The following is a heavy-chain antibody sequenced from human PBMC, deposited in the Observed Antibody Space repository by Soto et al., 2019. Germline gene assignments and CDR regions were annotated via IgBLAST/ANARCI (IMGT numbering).Heavy chain of an antibody. J-gene: IGHJ1*01. CDR2: IYYSGST. Sequence: QLQLQESGPGLVKPSETLSLTCTVSGGSISSSSYYWGWIRQPPGKGLEWIGSIYYSGSTYYNPSLKSRVTISVDTSKNQFSLKLSSVTAADTAVYYCARQMRVAGRGFQHWGEGTLVTVSS. D-gene: IGHD6-19*01. CDR3: ARQMRVAGRGFQH. V-gene: IGHV4-39*01. CDR1: GGSISSSSYY.